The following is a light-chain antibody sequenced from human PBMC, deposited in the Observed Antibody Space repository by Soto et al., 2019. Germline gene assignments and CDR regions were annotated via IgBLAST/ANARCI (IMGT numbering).Light chain of an antibody. J-gene: IGKJ4*01. V-gene: IGKV3-11*01. Sequence: EIVLTQSPDTLSLSPGERTNLYCRASQSVNNALAWYQQKPGQAPRLLIYDASNRATGIPARFSGSGSGTDFTLTISSLEPEDYAVYYCQHRRSWPLTFGGGTKVDIK. CDR2: DAS. CDR1: QSVNNA. CDR3: QHRRSWPLT.